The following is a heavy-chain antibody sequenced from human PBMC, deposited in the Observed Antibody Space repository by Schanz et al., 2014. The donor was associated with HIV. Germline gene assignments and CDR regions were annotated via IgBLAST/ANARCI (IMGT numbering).Heavy chain of an antibody. V-gene: IGHV3-23*01. CDR1: GFTFSSYT. D-gene: IGHD3-10*01. CDR3: AKIRGTRGAYDGMDV. J-gene: IGHJ6*02. Sequence: EVQLLESGGGLVQPGGSLRLSCAASGFTFSSYTMTWVRQAPGKGLEWVSGIGGSRGGTYYADSVKGRFTISRDNPKNTMFLQMNSLRVEDTAIYYCAKIRGTRGAYDGMDVWGQGTTVTVSS. CDR2: IGGSRGGT.